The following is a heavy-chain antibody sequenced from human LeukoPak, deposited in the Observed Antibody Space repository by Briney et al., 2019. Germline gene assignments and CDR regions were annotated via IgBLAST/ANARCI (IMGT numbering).Heavy chain of an antibody. Sequence: PGGSLRLSCAASGFTFSTYTMKWVRQAPGKGLEWVSYISGSSSTIYYADSVKGRFTISRDNAKNSLYLQMNSLRAEDTAVYYCATVHDSSLDYWGQGTLVTVSS. V-gene: IGHV3-48*01. CDR2: ISGSSSTI. CDR3: ATVHDSSLDY. D-gene: IGHD1-1*01. J-gene: IGHJ4*02. CDR1: GFTFSTYT.